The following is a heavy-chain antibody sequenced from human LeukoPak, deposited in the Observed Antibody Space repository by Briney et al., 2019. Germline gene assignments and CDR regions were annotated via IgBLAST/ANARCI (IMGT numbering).Heavy chain of an antibody. CDR2: INPNSGGT. J-gene: IGHJ4*02. CDR1: GYTFTGYY. CDR3: ARDRTKYCRSTSCPLDY. V-gene: IGHV1-2*02. Sequence: GASVKVSCKASGYTFTGYYMHWVRQASGQGLEWMGWINPNSGGTNYAQKFQGRVTMTRDTSISTAYMELSRLRSDDTAVYYCARDRTKYCRSTSCPLDYWGKGTLVTVSS. D-gene: IGHD2-2*01.